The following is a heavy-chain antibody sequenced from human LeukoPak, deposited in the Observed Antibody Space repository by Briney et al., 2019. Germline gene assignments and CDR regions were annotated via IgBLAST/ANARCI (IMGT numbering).Heavy chain of an antibody. D-gene: IGHD3-22*01. CDR2: ISYDGTHK. V-gene: IGHV3-30*18. CDR3: AKALYYYDSSGYYYHYYYAMDV. CDR1: GFTFSSYA. Sequence: GGSLRLSCAASGFTFSSYAINWVRQAPGKGLEWVAVISYDGTHKYYADSVKGRFTISRDNSKNTLYLQMNSLRAEDTAVYYCAKALYYYDSSGYYYHYYYAMDVWGQGTTVTVSS. J-gene: IGHJ6*02.